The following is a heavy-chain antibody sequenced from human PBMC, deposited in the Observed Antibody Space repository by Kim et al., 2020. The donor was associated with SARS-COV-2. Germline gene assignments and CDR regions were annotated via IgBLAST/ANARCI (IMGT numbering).Heavy chain of an antibody. D-gene: IGHD5-12*01. J-gene: IGHJ6*02. V-gene: IGHV3-30*04. CDR2: ISYDGRNK. Sequence: GGSLRLSCAASGFTFSSYAMHWFRQAPCKWLSCLAFISYDGRNKYYADSVKGRFTISRDNSKNTLYLQMTSLRAEDTAVYYCARATIGGYYYGMDVWGQGTTVTVAS. CDR3: ARATIGGYYYGMDV. CDR1: GFTFSSYA.